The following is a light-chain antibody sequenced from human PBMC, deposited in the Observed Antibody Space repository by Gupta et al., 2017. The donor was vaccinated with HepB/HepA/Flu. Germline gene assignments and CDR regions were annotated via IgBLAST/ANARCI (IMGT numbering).Light chain of an antibody. V-gene: IGKV1-5*03. J-gene: IGKJ4*01. CDR2: KAS. Sequence: DLQMTHSPSTLSASVGDRVTITYRASQSISSWLAWYQQKPGKAPNLLIYKASSLQSGVPSRFSGSGSGTEFTLTISSLQPDDFATYYCQQDNNYPLTFGGGTKVEIK. CDR1: QSISSW. CDR3: QQDNNYPLT.